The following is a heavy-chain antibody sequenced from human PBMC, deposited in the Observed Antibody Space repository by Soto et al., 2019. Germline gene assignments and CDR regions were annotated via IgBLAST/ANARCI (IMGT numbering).Heavy chain of an antibody. D-gene: IGHD3-10*01. CDR2: ISGSGGST. CDR1: GFTFSSYA. V-gene: IGHV3-23*01. Sequence: GGSLRLSFAASGFTFSSYAMSWVRQAPGKWLEWVSAISGSGGSTYYADSVKGLFTISRDNSKNTLYLQMNSLRAEDTPVYYCAKDHMVRAYYYYYGMDVWGQGTTVPVYS. CDR3: AKDHMVRAYYYYYGMDV. J-gene: IGHJ6*02.